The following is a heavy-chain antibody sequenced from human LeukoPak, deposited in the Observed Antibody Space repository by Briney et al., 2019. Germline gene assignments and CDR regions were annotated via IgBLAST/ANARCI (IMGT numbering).Heavy chain of an antibody. CDR1: GFTFSSYA. Sequence: AGGSLRLSCAASGFTFSSYAMHWVRQAPGKGLEWVAAISYDGSNKYYADSVKGRFTISRDNSKNTLYLQMNSLRAEDTAVYYCARVQESGWYRCFDYWGQGTLVTVSS. D-gene: IGHD6-19*01. CDR3: ARVQESGWYRCFDY. J-gene: IGHJ4*02. CDR2: ISYDGSNK. V-gene: IGHV3-30-3*01.